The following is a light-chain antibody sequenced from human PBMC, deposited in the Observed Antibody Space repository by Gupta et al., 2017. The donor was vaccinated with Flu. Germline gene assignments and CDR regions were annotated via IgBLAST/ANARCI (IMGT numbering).Light chain of an antibody. CDR1: SSNFVTDY. V-gene: IGLV1-51*01. CDR3: ATWDSSRTCEV. J-gene: IGLJ3*02. Sequence: KVTISCTGASSNFVTDYVAWCQQGTGTSPKVLIFENDKRRSGIPEGFSGARSGTSATLDITGLQTGDEADYYCATWDSSRTCEVFGGGTKVTVL. CDR2: END.